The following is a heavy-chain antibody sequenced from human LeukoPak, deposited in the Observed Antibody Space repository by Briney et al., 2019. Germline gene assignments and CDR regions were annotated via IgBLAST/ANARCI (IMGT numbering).Heavy chain of an antibody. D-gene: IGHD3-10*01. CDR2: ISPDVSDT. CDR1: GFTFSSYW. Sequence: GGSLRLSCAASGFTFSSYWMHWVRQAPGKGLVWVSRISPDVSDTSYADSVKGRFAISRDNAKSTLYLQMNSLRAEDTAVYYCARDAYHDSGSPTRNDYWGQGTLVTVSS. CDR3: ARDAYHDSGSPTRNDY. J-gene: IGHJ4*02. V-gene: IGHV3-74*01.